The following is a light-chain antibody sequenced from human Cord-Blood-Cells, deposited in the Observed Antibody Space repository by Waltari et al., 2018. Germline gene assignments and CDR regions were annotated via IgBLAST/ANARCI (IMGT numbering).Light chain of an antibody. CDR3: MIWHSSAWV. J-gene: IGLJ3*02. Sequence: QAVLTQPSSLSASHGASASLTCTLRSAINVGTSRIYWYQQKPGSPPQYLLRYKSDSDKQQGSGVPSRFSGSKDASANAGILLISGLQSEDEADYYCMIWHSSAWVFGGGTKLTVL. CDR2: YKSDSDK. CDR1: SAINVGTSR. V-gene: IGLV5-45*02.